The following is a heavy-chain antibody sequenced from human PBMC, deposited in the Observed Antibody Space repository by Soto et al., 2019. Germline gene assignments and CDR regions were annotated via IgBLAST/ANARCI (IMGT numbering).Heavy chain of an antibody. CDR3: ARNYYDSSDRDYLDY. J-gene: IGHJ4*02. Sequence: QVQLVQSGAEVKKPGASVKVSCKASGYTFNGYYIHWVRQAPGQGLEWMGWINPISGGTNYAQKFQGRVTMTRDTSIATVYMDLSGLKSDDTAVYYCARNYYDSSDRDYLDYWGQGTLVTVSS. CDR1: GYTFNGYY. D-gene: IGHD3-22*01. CDR2: INPISGGT. V-gene: IGHV1-2*02.